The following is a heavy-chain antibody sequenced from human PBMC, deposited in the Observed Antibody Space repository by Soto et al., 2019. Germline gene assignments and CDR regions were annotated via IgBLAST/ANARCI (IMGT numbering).Heavy chain of an antibody. CDR1: GVSISSYY. D-gene: IGHD5-12*01. J-gene: IGHJ4*02. V-gene: IGHV4-59*08. CDR2: MHYGGNS. Sequence: PSEPLSLTCSLSGVSISSYYCSWFRQPPGKGLEWIGNMHYGGNSDYNPSLRSRVTISVDTSKNQFYLMLSSVTAADTAVYYCARSRYSGYDSLDYWGQGTRVTISS. CDR3: ARSRYSGYDSLDY.